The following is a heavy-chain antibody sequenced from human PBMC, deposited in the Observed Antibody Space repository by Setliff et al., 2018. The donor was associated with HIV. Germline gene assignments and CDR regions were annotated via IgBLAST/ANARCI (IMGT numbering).Heavy chain of an antibody. D-gene: IGHD4-17*01. Sequence: ASVKVSCKASGYTFTGYYLHWVRQAPGQGLEWMGWISPNSGGTNFAQRFQGWVTLTRDTSISTAYMDLSRLKSDDTAVYYCARGRIAFGDYFQWGQGTLVTVS. CDR2: ISPNSGGT. CDR1: GYTFTGYY. J-gene: IGHJ4*02. CDR3: ARGRIAFGDYFQ. V-gene: IGHV1-2*04.